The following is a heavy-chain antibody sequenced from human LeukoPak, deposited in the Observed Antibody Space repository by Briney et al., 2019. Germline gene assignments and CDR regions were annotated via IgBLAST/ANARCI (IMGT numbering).Heavy chain of an antibody. CDR2: ISAYNGNT. CDR3: ARVRIAVAGTDYFDY. V-gene: IGHV1-18*01. D-gene: IGHD6-19*01. CDR1: GYTFTSYG. J-gene: IGHJ4*02. Sequence: ASVKVSCEASGYTFTSYGISWVRQAPGQGLEWMGWISAYNGNTNYAQKLQGRVTMTTDTSTSTAYMELRSLRSDDTAVYYCARVRIAVAGTDYFDYWGQGTLVTVSS.